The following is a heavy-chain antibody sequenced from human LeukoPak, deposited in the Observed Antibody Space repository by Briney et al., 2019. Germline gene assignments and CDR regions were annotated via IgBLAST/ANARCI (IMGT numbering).Heavy chain of an antibody. Sequence: ASVKVSCKASGCTFTSYYMHWVRQAPEQGLEWMGIINPSGGSTSYAQKCQGRVTMTRDTSTSTVYMELSSLRSEDKAVYYCARDLSSSSDYYYYYGMDVWGQGTTVTVSS. D-gene: IGHD6-6*01. V-gene: IGHV1-46*01. CDR1: GCTFTSYY. CDR3: ARDLSSSSDYYYYYGMDV. CDR2: INPSGGST. J-gene: IGHJ6*02.